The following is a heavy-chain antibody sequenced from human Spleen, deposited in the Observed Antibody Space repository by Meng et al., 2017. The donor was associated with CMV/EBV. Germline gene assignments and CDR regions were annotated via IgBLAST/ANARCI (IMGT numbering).Heavy chain of an antibody. CDR1: GGSISSSSYY. CDR2: IYHSGST. J-gene: IGHJ6*02. Sequence: SETLSLTCAVSGGSISSSSYYWGWIRQPPGKGLEWIGEIYHSGSTNYNPSLKSRVTISVDKSKNQFSLKLSSVTAADTAVYYCARDRARGCSSTSCHGGTKYYYYYGMDVWGQGTTVTVSS. D-gene: IGHD2-2*01. V-gene: IGHV4-39*07. CDR3: ARDRARGCSSTSCHGGTKYYYYYGMDV.